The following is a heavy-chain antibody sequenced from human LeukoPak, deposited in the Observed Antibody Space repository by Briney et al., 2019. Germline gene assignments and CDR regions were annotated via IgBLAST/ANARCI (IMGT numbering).Heavy chain of an antibody. J-gene: IGHJ3*02. Sequence: GGSLRLSCAASGFTFSSYAMHWVRQAPGKGLEWVAVISYDGSNKYYADSVKGRFTISRDNSKNTLYLQMNSLRAEDTAVYYCARVGLAGDFWSGYSDAFDIWGQGTMVTVSS. CDR1: GFTFSSYA. V-gene: IGHV3-30-3*01. CDR2: ISYDGSNK. D-gene: IGHD3-3*01. CDR3: ARVGLAGDFWSGYSDAFDI.